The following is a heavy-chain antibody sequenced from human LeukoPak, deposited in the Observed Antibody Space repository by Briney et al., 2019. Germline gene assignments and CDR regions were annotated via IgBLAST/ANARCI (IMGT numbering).Heavy chain of an antibody. V-gene: IGHV4-61*02. CDR1: GGSISSGGHC. CDR2: IYSSGSS. CDR3: AREWWELGSYYFDS. D-gene: IGHD1-26*01. Sequence: PSETLSLACTVSGGSISSGGHCWNWIRQHAGKGLEWVGRIYSSGSSSYNPSLKSRVTISVDTSKNHFSLNLSSVTAADTAVYYCAREWWELGSYYFDSWGQGTLVTVSS. J-gene: IGHJ4*02.